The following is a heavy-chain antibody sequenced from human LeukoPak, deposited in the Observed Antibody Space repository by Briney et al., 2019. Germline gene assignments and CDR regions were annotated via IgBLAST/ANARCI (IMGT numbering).Heavy chain of an antibody. CDR3: ARDGIAARTSGMDV. CDR2: ISAYSGDT. Sequence: GASVKVSCKTSGYIFAHNGISWVRQAPGQGLEWMGWISAYSGDTNYAQKVQGRVTMTTDTSTSTAYMELRSLRSDDTAVYYCARDGIAARTSGMDVWGQGTTVTVSS. D-gene: IGHD6-6*01. V-gene: IGHV1-18*01. CDR1: GYIFAHNG. J-gene: IGHJ6*02.